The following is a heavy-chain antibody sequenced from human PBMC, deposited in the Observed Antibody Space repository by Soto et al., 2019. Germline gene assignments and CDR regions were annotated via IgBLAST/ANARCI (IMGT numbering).Heavy chain of an antibody. CDR1: GYTFTNYA. CDR3: ARATGSGMDV. V-gene: IGHV1-3*05. CDR2: INAGNGNT. Sequence: QVQLVQSGAEEKKPGASVKVACKAYGYTFTNYAMNWVRQAHGQRLEWMGWINAGNGNTKYSQKFQGRVTITRDTSASTAYMELSSPRSEDTAVYYCARATGSGMDVWGQGTTVTVSS. J-gene: IGHJ6*02. D-gene: IGHD3-10*01.